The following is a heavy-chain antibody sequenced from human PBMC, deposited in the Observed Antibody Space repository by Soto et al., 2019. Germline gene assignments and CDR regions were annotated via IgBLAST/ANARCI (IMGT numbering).Heavy chain of an antibody. CDR1: GFAFTNVW. V-gene: IGHV3-15*07. Sequence: QLVASGGGLVKPGGSLALSCAGSGFAFTNVWLHWVRQAPGKGLEWVGRIKSKPDGETTDYAAPVKGRFTISRDDSTNTLYLQMNSLQTEDSGLYYCNNYYDFGGGHTPIWGQGTMVTVSS. CDR3: NNYYDFGGGHTPI. CDR2: IKSKPDGETT. J-gene: IGHJ4*02. D-gene: IGHD3-3*01.